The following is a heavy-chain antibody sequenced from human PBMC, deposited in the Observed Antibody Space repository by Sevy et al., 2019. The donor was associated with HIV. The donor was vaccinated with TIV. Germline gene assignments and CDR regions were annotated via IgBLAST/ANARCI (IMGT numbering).Heavy chain of an antibody. CDR2: ISDIGNT. CDR3: AKCLAALPGYYYGVDV. Sequence: GGSLRLSCAASEFTFSSYGMSWVRQAPGKGLEWVSVISDIGNTYYADSVKGRFTMSRDNSKNTLYLQMNSLRAEDTAVYYCAKCLAALPGYYYGVDVWGQGTTVTVSS. D-gene: IGHD6-6*01. CDR1: EFTFSSYG. V-gene: IGHV3-23*01. J-gene: IGHJ6*02.